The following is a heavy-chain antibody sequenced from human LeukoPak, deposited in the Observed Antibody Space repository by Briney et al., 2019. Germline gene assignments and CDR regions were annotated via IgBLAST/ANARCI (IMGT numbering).Heavy chain of an antibody. J-gene: IGHJ4*02. CDR1: GHTFTSYY. Sequence: ASVKVSCKAFGHTFTSYYMHWVRQAPGEGLEWMGIINPSGGSTSYAQKFQGRVTMTRDTSTSTVYMELSSLRSEDTAVYYCARGSYYYDSSGTTYYFDYWGQGTLVTVSS. D-gene: IGHD3-22*01. CDR3: ARGSYYYDSSGTTYYFDY. V-gene: IGHV1-46*01. CDR2: INPSGGST.